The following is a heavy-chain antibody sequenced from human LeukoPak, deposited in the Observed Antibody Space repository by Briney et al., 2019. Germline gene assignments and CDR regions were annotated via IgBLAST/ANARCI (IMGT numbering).Heavy chain of an antibody. V-gene: IGHV3-48*01. Sequence: GGSLRLSCAASGFTFSDYSMNWVRQAPGKGLEWISYVGISSGNTKYADSVKGRLTISGDKAKNSLYLQMNSLRVEDTAVYYCARDTKYAFDNWRQGTLVTVSP. CDR2: VGISSGNT. CDR3: ARDTKYAFDN. CDR1: GFTFSDYS. D-gene: IGHD2-2*01. J-gene: IGHJ4*02.